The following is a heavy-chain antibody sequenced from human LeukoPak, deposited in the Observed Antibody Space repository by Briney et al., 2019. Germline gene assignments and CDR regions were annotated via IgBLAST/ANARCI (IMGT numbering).Heavy chain of an antibody. CDR1: GFTFSDYA. CDR3: ARHDSFIPF. V-gene: IGHV3-23*01. J-gene: IGHJ4*02. CDR2: ISDSGQST. Sequence: GGSLRLSCAASGFTFSDYAMSWVRQAPGKGLEWVSGISDSGQSTYYTDSVRGRCTISRDISKNMVYLQLNNLRAEDTALYFCARHDSFIPFWGQGTLVSVSS. D-gene: IGHD5-18*01.